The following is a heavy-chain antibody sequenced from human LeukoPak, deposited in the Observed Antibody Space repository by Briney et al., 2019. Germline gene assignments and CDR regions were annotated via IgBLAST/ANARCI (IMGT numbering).Heavy chain of an antibody. CDR2: ISYNGNNQ. Sequence: PGRSLRLSCAASGFTFSSYGMHWVRQAPGKGLEWVAVISYNGNNQYYADSVKGRFTISRDNSKNTVYLQMNSLRGDDTAVYYCAKEGATMGFDYWGQGILVTVSS. CDR3: AKEGATMGFDY. CDR1: GFTFSSYG. V-gene: IGHV3-30*18. D-gene: IGHD5-24*01. J-gene: IGHJ4*02.